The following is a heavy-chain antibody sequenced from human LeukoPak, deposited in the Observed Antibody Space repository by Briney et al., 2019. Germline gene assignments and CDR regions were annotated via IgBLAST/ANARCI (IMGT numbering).Heavy chain of an antibody. Sequence: GGSLRLSCAASGFTVSSNYMSWVRQAPGKGLEWVSAIYTGGSTYYAGSVKGRFTISRDNSKNTLYLQMNSLRAEDTAVYYCARGGLFAYYFDYWGQGTLVTVSS. V-gene: IGHV3-66*01. CDR1: GFTVSSNY. J-gene: IGHJ4*02. D-gene: IGHD3-10*02. CDR3: ARGGLFAYYFDY. CDR2: IYTGGST.